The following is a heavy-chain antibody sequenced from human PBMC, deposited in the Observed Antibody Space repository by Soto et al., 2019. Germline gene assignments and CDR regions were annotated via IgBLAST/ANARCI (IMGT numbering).Heavy chain of an antibody. CDR2: IDWDDDK. CDR3: ARMGYDSSGYPENYFDY. CDR1: GFSLSTSGMC. V-gene: IGHV2-70*01. D-gene: IGHD3-22*01. J-gene: IGHJ4*02. Sequence: SGPTLVNPTQTLTLTCTFSGFSLSTSGMCVSWIRQPPGKALEWLALIDWDDDKYYSTSLKTRLTISKDTSKNQVVLTMTNMDHVDTATYYCARMGYDSSGYPENYFDYWGQGTLVTVSS.